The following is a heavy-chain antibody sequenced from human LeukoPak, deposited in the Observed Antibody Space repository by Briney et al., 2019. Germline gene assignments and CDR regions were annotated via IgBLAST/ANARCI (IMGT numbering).Heavy chain of an antibody. CDR1: GFTFSSYA. CDR3: AKDQTPNRGYSCRYYYMDV. J-gene: IGHJ6*03. Sequence: GGSLRLSCAASGFTFSSYAMSWVRQAPGKGLEWVSAISGSGGSTYYADSVKGRFTISRDNSKNTLYLQMNSLRAEDTAVYYCAKDQTPNRGYSCRYYYMDVWGKGTTVTVSS. D-gene: IGHD5-18*01. V-gene: IGHV3-23*01. CDR2: ISGSGGST.